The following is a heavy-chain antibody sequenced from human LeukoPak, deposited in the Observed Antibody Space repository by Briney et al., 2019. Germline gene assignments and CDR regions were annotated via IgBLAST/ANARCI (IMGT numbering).Heavy chain of an antibody. CDR1: GGSISSGDYY. CDR3: ARVGVYYYGMDV. J-gene: IGHJ6*04. CDR2: IYYSGST. Sequence: SETLSLTCTVSGGSISSGDYYWSWIRQPPGKGLEWIGYIYYSGSTYYNPSLKSRVTISVNTSKNQFSLKLSSVTAADTAVYQWARVGVYYYGMDVWGKGTTVTVSS. V-gene: IGHV4-30-4*01. D-gene: IGHD3-16*01.